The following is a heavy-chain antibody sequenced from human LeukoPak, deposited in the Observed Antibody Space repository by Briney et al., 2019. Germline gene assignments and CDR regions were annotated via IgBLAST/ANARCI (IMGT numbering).Heavy chain of an antibody. CDR1: GFTFSTHS. CDR3: TTDRPLYYYYYYMDV. Sequence: GGSLRLSCAASGFTFSTHSMNWVRQAPGKGLEWVGRIKSKTDGGTTDYAAPVKGRFTISRDDSKNTLYLQMNSLKTEDTAVYYCTTDRPLYYYYYYMDVWGKGTTVTVSS. CDR2: IKSKTDGGTT. V-gene: IGHV3-15*01. J-gene: IGHJ6*03.